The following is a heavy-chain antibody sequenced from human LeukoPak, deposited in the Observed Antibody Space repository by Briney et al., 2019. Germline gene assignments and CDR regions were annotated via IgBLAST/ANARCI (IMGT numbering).Heavy chain of an antibody. CDR2: INHSGST. CDR3: ARGSGRSGWYGY. CDR1: GGSFSGYY. Sequence: LETLSLTCAVYGGSFSGYYWSWIRQPPGKGLEWIGEINHSGSTNYNPSLKSRVTISVDTSKNQFSLKLSSVTAADTAVYYCARGSGRSGWYGYWGQGTLVTVSS. J-gene: IGHJ4*02. V-gene: IGHV4-34*01. D-gene: IGHD6-19*01.